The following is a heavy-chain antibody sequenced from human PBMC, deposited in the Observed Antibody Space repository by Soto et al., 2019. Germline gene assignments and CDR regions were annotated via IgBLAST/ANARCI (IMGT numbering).Heavy chain of an antibody. CDR2: INSDGSTT. Sequence: EVQLVETGGGLVQPGGSLRLSCAASAFTFSSYWMHLVRQAQGKRLVWVSRINSDGSTTSYADSVKGRFTISRDNAKNTLYLQMNSLTAEDTAVYYCARASTVLNPHWYFDLWGRGTLVTVSS. CDR3: ARASTVLNPHWYFDL. D-gene: IGHD4-17*01. CDR1: AFTFSSYW. V-gene: IGHV3-74*01. J-gene: IGHJ2*01.